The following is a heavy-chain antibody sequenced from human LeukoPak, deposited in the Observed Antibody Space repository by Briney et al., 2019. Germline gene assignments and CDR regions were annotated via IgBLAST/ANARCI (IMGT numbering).Heavy chain of an antibody. CDR1: GFTFSSHM. CDR2: IKQDGGEK. CDR3: ARVRGSLGYAFDI. Sequence: GGPLRLSCAASGFTFSSHMMSWVSQAPGKGLEWVANIKQDGGEKYYVDSVKGRFTISRDNAKNSLDLQMNSLRAEDTAVYYCARVRGSLGYAFDIWGPGTMVTVSS. J-gene: IGHJ3*02. V-gene: IGHV3-7*04. D-gene: IGHD3-10*01.